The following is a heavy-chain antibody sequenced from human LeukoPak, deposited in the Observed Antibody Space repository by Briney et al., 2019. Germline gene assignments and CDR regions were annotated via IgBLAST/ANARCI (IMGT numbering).Heavy chain of an antibody. J-gene: IGHJ6*03. Sequence: GRSLRLSCAASGFTFSSYGMHWVRQAPGKGLEWVAVISYDGSNKYYADSVKGRFTISRDNSKNTLYLQMNSLRAEDAAVYYCAKGGSSSRGYYIDVWGKGTTVTVSS. CDR3: AKGGSSSRGYYIDV. CDR1: GFTFSSYG. D-gene: IGHD6-13*01. V-gene: IGHV3-30*18. CDR2: ISYDGSNK.